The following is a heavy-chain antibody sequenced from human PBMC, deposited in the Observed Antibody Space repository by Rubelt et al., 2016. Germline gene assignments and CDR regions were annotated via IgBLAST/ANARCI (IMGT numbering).Heavy chain of an antibody. D-gene: IGHD2/OR15-2a*01. Sequence: GGSLRLSCAASGFTFSSYAMTWVRQAPGKGLEWVSAISGSGGSTYYADSVKGRFTISRDSSTNTLYLRMNSLRVEDSAIYYCAKVVSTTGLWYFDYWGQGTLVTVSS. CDR1: GFTFSSYA. CDR3: AKVVSTTGLWYFDY. CDR2: ISGSGGST. V-gene: IGHV3-23*01. J-gene: IGHJ4*02.